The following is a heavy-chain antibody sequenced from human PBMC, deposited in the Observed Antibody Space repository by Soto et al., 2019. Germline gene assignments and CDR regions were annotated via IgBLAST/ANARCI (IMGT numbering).Heavy chain of an antibody. J-gene: IGHJ5*02. CDR3: AKDLTRQLAYWLDP. CDR2: INAGNGNT. D-gene: IGHD6-6*01. Sequence: VASVKVSCKASGYTFTSYAMHWVRQAPGQRLEWMGWINAGNGNTKYSQKFQGRVTLTRDTSISTAYMTLSSLRSDDTAIYYCAKDLTRQLAYWLDPWGQGTQVTVSS. V-gene: IGHV1-3*01. CDR1: GYTFTSYA.